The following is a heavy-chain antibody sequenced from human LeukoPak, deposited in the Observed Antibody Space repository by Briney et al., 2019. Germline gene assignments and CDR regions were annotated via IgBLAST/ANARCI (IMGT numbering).Heavy chain of an antibody. D-gene: IGHD2-2*02. Sequence: GASVKVSCKASGYTFTSYGISWVRQAPGQGLEWMGWISAYNGNTNYAQKLQGRVTMTTDTSTSTAYMELRSLRSDDTAVYYCAGGYCSSTSCYTLGDWFDPWGQGTLVTVSS. CDR3: AGGYCSSTSCYTLGDWFDP. CDR1: GYTFTSYG. V-gene: IGHV1-18*01. J-gene: IGHJ5*02. CDR2: ISAYNGNT.